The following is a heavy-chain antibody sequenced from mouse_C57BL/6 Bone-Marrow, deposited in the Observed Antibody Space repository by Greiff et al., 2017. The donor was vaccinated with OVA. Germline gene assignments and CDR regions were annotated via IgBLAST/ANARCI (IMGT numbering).Heavy chain of an antibody. Sequence: VQLQQSGPELVKPGASVKMSCKASGYTFTDYNMHWVKQSHGKSLEWIGYINPNNGGTSYNQKFKGKATLTVNKSSSTAYMELRSLTSEDAAVYDCAMITTVADYWGQGTTLTVSS. J-gene: IGHJ2*01. D-gene: IGHD1-1*01. CDR2: INPNNGGT. V-gene: IGHV1-22*01. CDR1: GYTFTDYN. CDR3: AMITTVADY.